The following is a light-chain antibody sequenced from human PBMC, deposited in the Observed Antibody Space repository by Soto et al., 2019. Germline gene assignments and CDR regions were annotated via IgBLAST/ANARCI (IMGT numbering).Light chain of an antibody. CDR1: QSVSSN. CDR3: QQYNNWPYT. V-gene: IGKV3-15*01. Sequence: EIVMTQSPATLAVSPGERAALSCRASQSVSSNFAWYQQKPGQAPRLLIYGASSMATGTPARFSGSGSGTEFTLTISSLQSEDFADYYGQQYNNWPYTFGLGTKLEMK. CDR2: GAS. J-gene: IGKJ2*01.